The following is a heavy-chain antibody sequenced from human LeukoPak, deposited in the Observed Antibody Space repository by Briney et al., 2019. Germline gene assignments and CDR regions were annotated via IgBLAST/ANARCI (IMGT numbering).Heavy chain of an antibody. CDR3: ARVYYDDAFDI. CDR2: IFPGDSDT. D-gene: IGHD1-26*01. Sequence: GESLKISCKGSGYSFTSYWIGWVRQMPGKGLEWMGIIFPGDSDTRYSPSFQGQVTISADKSISTAYLQWSSLRASDTAMYYCARVYYDDAFDIWGQGTMVTVSS. J-gene: IGHJ3*02. CDR1: GYSFTSYW. V-gene: IGHV5-51*01.